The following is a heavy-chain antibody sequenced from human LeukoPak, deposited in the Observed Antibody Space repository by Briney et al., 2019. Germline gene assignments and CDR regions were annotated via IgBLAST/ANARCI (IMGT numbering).Heavy chain of an antibody. Sequence: GASVKVSCKASAGTFSSYAISWVRQAPGQGLEWMGGIIPIFGTANYAQKFQGRVTITADESTSTAYMELSSPRSEDTAVYYCAREGYYDSSGPPYWGQGTLVTVSS. D-gene: IGHD3-22*01. V-gene: IGHV1-69*01. J-gene: IGHJ4*02. CDR2: IIPIFGTA. CDR1: AGTFSSYA. CDR3: AREGYYDSSGPPY.